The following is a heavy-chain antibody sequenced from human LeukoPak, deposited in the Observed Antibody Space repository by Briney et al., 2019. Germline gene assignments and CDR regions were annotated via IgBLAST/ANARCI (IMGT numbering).Heavy chain of an antibody. CDR2: ISSSSSYI. D-gene: IGHD2-21*01. J-gene: IGHJ4*02. CDR3: ARGISMTHPPGY. CDR1: GFTFSSYS. Sequence: GGSLRLSCAASGFTFSSYSMNWVRQAPGKGLEWVSSISSSSSYIYYADSVKGRFTISRDNAKNSLYLQMNSLRAEDTAVYYCARGISMTHPPGYWGQGTLVTVYS. V-gene: IGHV3-21*01.